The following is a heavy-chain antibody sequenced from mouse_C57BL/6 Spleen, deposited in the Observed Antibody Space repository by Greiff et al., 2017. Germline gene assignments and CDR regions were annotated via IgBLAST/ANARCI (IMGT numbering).Heavy chain of an antibody. CDR2: IYPGSGST. CDR3: ASSDLGYWDSYFGC. CDR1: GYTFTSYW. Sequence: QVQLQQPGAELVKPGASVKMSCKASGYTFTSYWITWVKQRPGQGLEWIGDIYPGSGSTNYNEKFKSKATLTVDTSSSTAYMQLSSLTSEDSAVYYCASSDLGYWDSYFGCGGQGTTLTFSS. D-gene: IGHD4-1*01. J-gene: IGHJ2*01. V-gene: IGHV1-55*01.